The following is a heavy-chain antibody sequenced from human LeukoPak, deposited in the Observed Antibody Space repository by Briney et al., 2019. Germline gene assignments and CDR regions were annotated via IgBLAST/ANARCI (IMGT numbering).Heavy chain of an antibody. V-gene: IGHV3-48*03. CDR1: GFTFSSYE. CDR2: ISSSGSTI. J-gene: IGHJ3*02. CDR3: ARFFNGDYVAHDAFDI. D-gene: IGHD4-17*01. Sequence: AGGSLRLSCAASGFTFSSYEMNWVRQAPGKGLEWVSYISSSGSTIYYADSVKGRFTISRDNAKNSLYLQMNSLRAEDTAVYYCARFFNGDYVAHDAFDIWGQGTMVTVSS.